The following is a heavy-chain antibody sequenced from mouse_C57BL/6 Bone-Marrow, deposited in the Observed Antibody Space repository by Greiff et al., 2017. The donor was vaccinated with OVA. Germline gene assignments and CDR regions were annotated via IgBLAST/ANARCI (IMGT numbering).Heavy chain of an antibody. J-gene: IGHJ2*01. CDR2: ISSGSSTI. CDR1: GFTFSDYG. Sequence: DVMLVESGGGLVKPGGSLKLSCAASGFTFSDYGMHWVRQAPEKGLEWVAYISSGSSTIYYADTVKGRFTISRDNAKNTLLLQMTSLRSEYTAMYYCARIAIYYYGFDYWGQGTTLTVSS. D-gene: IGHD1-1*01. V-gene: IGHV5-17*01. CDR3: ARIAIYYYGFDY.